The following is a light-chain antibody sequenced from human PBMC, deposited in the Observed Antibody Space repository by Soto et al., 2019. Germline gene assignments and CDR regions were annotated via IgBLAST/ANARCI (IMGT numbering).Light chain of an antibody. Sequence: EIVLTHSPATLSVSPGERATLSCRASQSVGSNLAWYQQIPGQPPRLLIYDASTRATDIPARFSGGGSGTEFTLTISGLQSEDFAVYYCQQYNNWPYTFGQGTKLQIK. CDR2: DAS. CDR1: QSVGSN. J-gene: IGKJ2*01. V-gene: IGKV3-15*01. CDR3: QQYNNWPYT.